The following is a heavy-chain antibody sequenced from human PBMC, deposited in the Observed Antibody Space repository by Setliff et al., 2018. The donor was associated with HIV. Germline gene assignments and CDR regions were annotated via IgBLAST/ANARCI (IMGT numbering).Heavy chain of an antibody. CDR2: IHYSGST. CDR1: GGSISSGAYY. V-gene: IGHV4-31*03. Sequence: SETLSLTCTVSGGSISSGAYYWGWIRQHPGKGLEWIGYIHYSGSTYYNPSLKSRVTMSVDTSKNQLSLKVSSVTAADTAVYYCARVPPPRFGELLYDYYYYMDVWGKGTTVTVSS. D-gene: IGHD1-7*01. CDR3: ARVPPPRFGELLYDYYYYMDV. J-gene: IGHJ6*03.